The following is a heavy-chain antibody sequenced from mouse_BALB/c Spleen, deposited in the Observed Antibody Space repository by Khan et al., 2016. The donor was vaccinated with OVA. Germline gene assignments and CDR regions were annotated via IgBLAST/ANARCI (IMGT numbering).Heavy chain of an antibody. Sequence: QVQLQQSGAELARPGASVKMSCKASGYTFTTYTMHWVKQRPGQGLEWIGYINPSNGYTNYNQKFKDQSTLTADKSSSTAYMQLSSLTSDYSAVYYGAREGAYYRSDGWFSYWGQGTLVTVSA. J-gene: IGHJ3*01. CDR2: INPSNGYT. D-gene: IGHD2-14*01. CDR1: GYTFTTYT. CDR3: AREGAYYRSDGWFSY. V-gene: IGHV1-4*01.